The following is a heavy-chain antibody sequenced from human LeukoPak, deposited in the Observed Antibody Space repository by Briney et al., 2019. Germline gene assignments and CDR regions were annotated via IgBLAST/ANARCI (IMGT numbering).Heavy chain of an antibody. D-gene: IGHD3-10*01. Sequence: GESLKISCKGSGYSFTSYWIGWVRPMPGKGLEWMGIIYPGDSDTRYSPSFQGQVTISADKSISTAYLQWSSLKASDTAMYYCARQEELASYGMDVWGKGTTVTVSS. CDR3: ARQEELASYGMDV. CDR1: GYSFTSYW. CDR2: IYPGDSDT. V-gene: IGHV5-51*01. J-gene: IGHJ6*04.